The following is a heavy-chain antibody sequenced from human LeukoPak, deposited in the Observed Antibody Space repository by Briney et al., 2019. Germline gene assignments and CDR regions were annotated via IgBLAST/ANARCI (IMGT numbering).Heavy chain of an antibody. J-gene: IGHJ4*02. CDR3: TTDHVEMATTYFDY. CDR2: IKSKTDGGTT. D-gene: IGHD5-24*01. Sequence: GGSLRLSCAASGFTFSNAWMSWVRQAPGKGLEWVGRIKSKTDGGTTDYAAPVKGRFTISRDDSKNTLYLQTNSLKTEHTAVYYCTTDHVEMATTYFDYWGQGTLVTVPS. V-gene: IGHV3-15*01. CDR1: GFTFSNAW.